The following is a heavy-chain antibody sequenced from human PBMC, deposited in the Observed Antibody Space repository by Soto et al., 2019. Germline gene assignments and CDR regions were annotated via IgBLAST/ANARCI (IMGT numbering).Heavy chain of an antibody. J-gene: IGHJ4*02. Sequence: PSETLSLTWAVSGGSISSGGYCWSWIRQPPGKGLEWIGYIYHSGSTYYNPSLKSRVTISVDRSKNQFSLKLSSVTAADTAVYYCARASVGATKVFDYWGQGTLVTVSS. D-gene: IGHD1-26*01. CDR2: IYHSGST. CDR1: GGSISSGGYC. CDR3: ARASVGATKVFDY. V-gene: IGHV4-30-2*01.